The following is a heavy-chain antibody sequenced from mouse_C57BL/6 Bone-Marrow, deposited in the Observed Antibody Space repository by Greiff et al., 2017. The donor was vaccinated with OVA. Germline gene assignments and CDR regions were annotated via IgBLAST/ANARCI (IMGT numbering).Heavy chain of an antibody. D-gene: IGHD1-1*02. CDR3: ARPYGRCAY. V-gene: IGHV5-6*01. CDR1: GFTFSSYG. J-gene: IGHJ3*01. CDR2: ISSGGSYT. Sequence: EVKLVESGGDLVKPGGSLKLSCAASGFTFSSYGMSWVRQTPDKRLEWVATISSGGSYTYYPDSVKGRFTISRDNAKNTLYLQMSSLKSEDTAMYYCARPYGRCAYWGQGTLVTVSA.